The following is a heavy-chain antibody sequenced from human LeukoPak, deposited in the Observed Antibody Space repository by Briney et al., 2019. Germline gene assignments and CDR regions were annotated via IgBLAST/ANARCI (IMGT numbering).Heavy chain of an antibody. CDR2: IHPNSGGT. D-gene: IGHD2-21*01. CDR3: ACPVVVTVGRGAFDI. Sequence: ASVKVSCKASGYTFTGYYMHWVRQAPGQGLEWMGWIHPNSGGTNYAQRFQDRVTMTRDTSISTAYMELSRLRSDDTAVYYCACPVVVTVGRGAFDIWGQGTMVTVSS. CDR1: GYTFTGYY. V-gene: IGHV1-2*02. J-gene: IGHJ3*02.